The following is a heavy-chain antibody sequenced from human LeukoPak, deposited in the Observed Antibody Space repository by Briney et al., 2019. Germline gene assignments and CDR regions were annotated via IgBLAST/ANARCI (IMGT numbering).Heavy chain of an antibody. CDR3: ASGAAAEDWFDP. CDR2: IYYSGST. D-gene: IGHD6-13*01. J-gene: IGHJ5*02. V-gene: IGHV4-61*01. CDR1: GGSISSSSYY. Sequence: SETLSLTCTVSGGSISSSSYYWSWIRQPPGKGLEWIGYIYYSGSTNYNPSLKSRVTISVDTSKNQFSLKLSSVTAADTAVYYCASGAAAEDWFDPWGQGTLVTVSS.